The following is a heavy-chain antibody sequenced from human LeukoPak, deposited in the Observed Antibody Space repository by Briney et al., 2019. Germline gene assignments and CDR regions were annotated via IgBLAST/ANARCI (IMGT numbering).Heavy chain of an antibody. D-gene: IGHD2-15*01. CDR2: ISGSGGST. CDR3: AKEGRYCSGGSCFSAAFDI. V-gene: IGHV3-23*01. CDR1: GFTFSSYA. Sequence: KTGGSLRLSCAASGFTFSSYAMSWVRQAPGKGLEWVSAISGSGGSTYYADSVKGRFTISRDNSKNTLYLQMNSLRAEDTAVYYCAKEGRYCSGGSCFSAAFDIWGQGTMVTVSS. J-gene: IGHJ3*02.